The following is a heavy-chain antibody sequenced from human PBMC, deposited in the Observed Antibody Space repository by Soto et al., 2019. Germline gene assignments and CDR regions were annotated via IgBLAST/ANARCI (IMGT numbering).Heavy chain of an antibody. J-gene: IGHJ4*02. V-gene: IGHV4-59*08. CDR1: GGSISSYY. CDR2: IYYSGST. D-gene: IGHD6-19*01. Sequence: QVQLQESGPGLVKPSETLSLTCTVSGGSISSYYWSWIRQPPGKGLEWIGYIYYSGSTNYNPSLKSRFTISVYTSKSEFSMRLISVTAADTAVYYCARLLGWSVDYWGQGTLVTVSS. CDR3: ARLLGWSVDY.